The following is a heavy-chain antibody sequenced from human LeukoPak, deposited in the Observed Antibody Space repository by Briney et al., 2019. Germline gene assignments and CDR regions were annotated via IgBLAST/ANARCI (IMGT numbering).Heavy chain of an antibody. Sequence: SETLSLTCAVYGGSFSGYYWSWICQPPGKGLEWIGEINHSGSTNYNPSLKSRVTISVDTSKNQFSLKLSSVTAADTAVYYCARRVAAYFDFDYWGQGTLVTVSS. CDR1: GGSFSGYY. CDR2: INHSGST. CDR3: ARRVAAYFDFDY. J-gene: IGHJ4*02. V-gene: IGHV4-34*01. D-gene: IGHD2-15*01.